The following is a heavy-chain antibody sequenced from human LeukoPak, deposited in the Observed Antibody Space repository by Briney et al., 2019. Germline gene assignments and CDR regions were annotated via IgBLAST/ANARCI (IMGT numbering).Heavy chain of an antibody. V-gene: IGHV4-39*07. D-gene: IGHD3-22*01. CDR1: GGSISSSSYY. J-gene: IGHJ4*02. Sequence: SETLSLTCNVSGGSISSSSYYWGWVRQPPGKGLEWIGSIYYSGSTYYNSSLKSRVTISGDTSKNQFSLKLSSVTAADTAVYYCATTSSDTSGYYFDYWGQGTLVTVSS. CDR2: IYYSGST. CDR3: ATTSSDTSGYYFDY.